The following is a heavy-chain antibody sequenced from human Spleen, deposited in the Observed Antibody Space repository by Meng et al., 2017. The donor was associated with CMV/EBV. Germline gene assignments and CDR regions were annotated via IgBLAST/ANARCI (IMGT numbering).Heavy chain of an antibody. J-gene: IGHJ5*02. CDR2: INHSGST. V-gene: IGHV4-34*01. D-gene: IGHD4-23*01. CDR1: GGSFSGCY. Sequence: AVYGGSFSGCYWSWIRQPPGKGLEWIGEINHSGSTNYNPSLKSRVTISVDTSKNQFSLKLSSVTAADTAVYYCARPGYGGNSRWFDPWGQGTLVTVSS. CDR3: ARPGYGGNSRWFDP.